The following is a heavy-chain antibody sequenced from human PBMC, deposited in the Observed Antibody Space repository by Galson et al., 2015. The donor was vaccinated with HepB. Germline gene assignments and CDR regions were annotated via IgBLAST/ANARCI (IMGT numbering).Heavy chain of an antibody. J-gene: IGHJ4*02. CDR2: IWYDGSNK. V-gene: IGHV3-33*08. D-gene: IGHD3-10*01. CDR3: ARKPSSGVNIDY. CDR1: GFTFSSYG. Sequence: SLRLSCAASGFTFSSYGMHWVRQAPGKGLEWVAVIWYDGSNKYYADSVKGRFTISRDNSKNTLYLRMNSLRAEDTAVYYCARKPSSGVNIDYWGQGTLVTVSS.